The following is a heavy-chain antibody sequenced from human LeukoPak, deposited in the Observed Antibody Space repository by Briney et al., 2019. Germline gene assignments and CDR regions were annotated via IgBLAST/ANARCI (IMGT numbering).Heavy chain of an antibody. CDR1: GGSISGSSYY. V-gene: IGHV4-39*01. Sequence: SETLSLTCTVSGGSISGSSYYWGWIRQPPGKGLEWIGSIYYSGSTYYNPSLKSRVTISVDTSKNQFSLKLSSVTAADTAVYYCVAVIGARFDYWGQGTLVTVSS. J-gene: IGHJ4*02. CDR2: IYYSGST. CDR3: VAVIGARFDY. D-gene: IGHD3-22*01.